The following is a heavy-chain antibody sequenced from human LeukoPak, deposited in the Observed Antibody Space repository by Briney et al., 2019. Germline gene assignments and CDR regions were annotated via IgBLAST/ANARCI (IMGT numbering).Heavy chain of an antibody. CDR2: MNPNNGNT. CDR3: ARVAQYYDILTGYYRHYGMDV. J-gene: IGHJ6*02. CDR1: GYTFTSYD. V-gene: IGHV1-18*01. D-gene: IGHD3-9*01. Sequence: ASVTVSCKASGYTFTSYDINWVRQATGQGLEWMGWMNPNNGNTNYAQKLQGRVTMTTDTSTSTAYMELRSLRSDDTAVYYCARVAQYYDILTGYYRHYGMDVWGQETTVTVSS.